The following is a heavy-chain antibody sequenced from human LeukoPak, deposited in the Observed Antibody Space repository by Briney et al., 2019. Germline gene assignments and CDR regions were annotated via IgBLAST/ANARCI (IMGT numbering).Heavy chain of an antibody. J-gene: IGHJ1*01. CDR1: GFTFSSYA. Sequence: PGGSLRLSCAASGFTFSSYAMSWVRQAPGKGLEWVSAISGSGGSTYYADSVKGRFTISRDNSKNTLYLQMNSLRAEDTAVYYCATRGQQLVLQHFQHWGQGTLVTVSS. CDR3: ATRGQQLVLQHFQH. D-gene: IGHD6-13*01. V-gene: IGHV3-23*01. CDR2: ISGSGGST.